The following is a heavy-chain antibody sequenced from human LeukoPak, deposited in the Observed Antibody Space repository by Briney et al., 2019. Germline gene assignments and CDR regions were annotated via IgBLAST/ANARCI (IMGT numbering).Heavy chain of an antibody. D-gene: IGHD2-2*01. V-gene: IGHV3-7*03. CDR3: ARSVSSRFTSPRRPYYFDS. CDR2: IKQDGSEK. Sequence: PGGSLRLSCAASGFTFSSYGIHWVRQAPGKGLEWVANIKQDGSEKNYVDSVKGRFTISRDNSKNTLYLQMNSLRAEDTAVYYCARSVSSRFTSPRRPYYFDSWGQGTLVTVSS. J-gene: IGHJ4*02. CDR1: GFTFSSYG.